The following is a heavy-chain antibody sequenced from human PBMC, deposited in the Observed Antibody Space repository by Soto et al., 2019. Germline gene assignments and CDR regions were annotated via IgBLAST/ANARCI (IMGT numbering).Heavy chain of an antibody. CDR3: ARDGPGLAPYALDV. V-gene: IGHV3-33*01. CDR2: IWYDGSNK. D-gene: IGHD6-19*01. Sequence: QVQLVESGGGVAQPGRSLRLSCTVSGFTFSGHAMHWVRQAPGKGLEWVTQIWYDGSNKYYAESVKGRFTISRDNSKNTLYLQMNSLRVEDTAVYHCARDGPGLAPYALDVWGQGTSVTVSS. J-gene: IGHJ6*02. CDR1: GFTFSGHA.